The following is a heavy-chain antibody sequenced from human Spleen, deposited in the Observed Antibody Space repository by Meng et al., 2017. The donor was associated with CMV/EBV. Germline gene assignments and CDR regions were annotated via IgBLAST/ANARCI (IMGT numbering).Heavy chain of an antibody. CDR2: ISYSGNT. CDR1: SFSMGDYY. D-gene: IGHD3-3*01. Sequence: SFSMGDYYWSWLRQSPGKGLEWVGHISYSGNTYYHPSLKSRLTMSVNTSKNQFSLRLRSVTAADTAVYYCARDSVTIFGEANYFDYWGQGTLVTVSS. V-gene: IGHV4-30-4*01. J-gene: IGHJ4*02. CDR3: ARDSVTIFGEANYFDY.